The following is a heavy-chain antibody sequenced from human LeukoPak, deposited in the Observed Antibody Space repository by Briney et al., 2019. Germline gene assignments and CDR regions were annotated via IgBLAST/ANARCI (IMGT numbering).Heavy chain of an antibody. CDR1: GGSISSSSYY. J-gene: IGHJ6*02. D-gene: IGHD6-19*01. Sequence: SETLSLTCTVSGGSISSSSYYWGWIRQPPGKGLEWIGSIYYSGSTYYNPSLKSRVTISVDTSKNQFSLKLSSVTAADTAVYYCARDRGSSGLYYYYGMDVWGQGTTVTVSS. V-gene: IGHV4-39*07. CDR3: ARDRGSSGLYYYYGMDV. CDR2: IYYSGST.